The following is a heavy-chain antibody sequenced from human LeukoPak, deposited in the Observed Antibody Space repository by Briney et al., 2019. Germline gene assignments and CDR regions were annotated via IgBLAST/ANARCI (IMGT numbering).Heavy chain of an antibody. CDR1: GGSISSSSYY. D-gene: IGHD5-24*01. CDR2: IYYSGST. Sequence: SETLSLTCTVSGGSISSSSYYWGWIRQPPGKGLELIGSIYYSGSTYYNPSLKSRVTISVDTSKNQFSLKLSSVTAADTAVYYCASVEMATIGGFDYWGQGTLVTVSS. CDR3: ASVEMATIGGFDY. J-gene: IGHJ4*02. V-gene: IGHV4-39*01.